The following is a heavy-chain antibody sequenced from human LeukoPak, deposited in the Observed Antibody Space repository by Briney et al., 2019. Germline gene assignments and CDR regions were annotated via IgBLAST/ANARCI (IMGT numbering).Heavy chain of an antibody. CDR3: ATALYQLLLGHYYGMDV. J-gene: IGHJ6*02. CDR1: GYTLTELS. V-gene: IGHV1-24*01. D-gene: IGHD2-2*01. Sequence: ASVKVSCKVSGYTLTELSVHWVRQAPGKGLEWMGGFDPEDGETIYAQKFQGRVTMTEDTSTDTAYMELSSLRSEDTAVYYCATALYQLLLGHYYGMDVWGQGTTVTVSS. CDR2: FDPEDGET.